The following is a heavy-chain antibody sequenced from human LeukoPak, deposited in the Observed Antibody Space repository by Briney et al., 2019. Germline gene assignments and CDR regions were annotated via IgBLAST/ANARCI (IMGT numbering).Heavy chain of an antibody. V-gene: IGHV4-34*01. CDR3: ARQGDHTSWYNLDWFDP. Sequence: PSETLSLTCAVYGGSFSGYYWSWIRQPPGKGPEWIGTIHYSGTTYYNPSLKSRVSISVDTSKNQFSLKMSSVTAADTAVYYCARQGDHTSWYNLDWFDPWGQGTLVTVSS. J-gene: IGHJ5*02. CDR1: GGSFSGYY. D-gene: IGHD2-2*02. CDR2: IHYSGTT.